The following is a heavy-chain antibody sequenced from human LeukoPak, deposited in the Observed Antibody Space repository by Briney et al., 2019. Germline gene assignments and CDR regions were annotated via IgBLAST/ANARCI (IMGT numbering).Heavy chain of an antibody. D-gene: IGHD3-3*01. CDR2: ITWKSHRT. CDR1: GFTFDDDT. J-gene: IGHJ4*02. V-gene: IGHV3-43*01. Sequence: GGALRLSYAASGFTFDDDTMHWVRQTPGRGLEWVSFITWKSHRTHYADSVKGRFTVSRDNSKDSLYLQMNSLRTEDTGLYHCASEVGYRSLGYLGQGTLVTVSS. CDR3: ASEVGYRSLGY.